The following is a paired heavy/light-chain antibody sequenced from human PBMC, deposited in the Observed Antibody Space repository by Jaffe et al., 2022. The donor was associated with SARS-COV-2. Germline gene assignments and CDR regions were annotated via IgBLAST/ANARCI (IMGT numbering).Heavy chain of an antibody. CDR3: AKASNAPVRAGTMSWFDP. CDR1: GDSVSSGNKH. D-gene: IGHD3-10*01. CDR2: IHSSGVI. V-gene: IGHV4-31*03. Sequence: QVQLQESGPGLVKPSQTLSLTCTVSGDSVSSGNKHWSWLRQHPGKGLEWIGYIHSSGVIYSNPSLKSRLTMSLDTSKNQFSLNLRSLTAADTAVYYCAKASNAPVRAGTMSWFDPWGQGTLVAVSS. J-gene: IGHJ5*02.
Light chain of an antibody. J-gene: IGKJ2*01. Sequence: DIQMTQSPSTLSASVGDRVTITCRASQSVSTWLAWYQQKPGKAPKVLISKASSLESGVPSRVSGSGSGTEFTLTITSLQPDDFATYYCQQYNSYPYTFGQGTKLEIK. CDR2: KAS. V-gene: IGKV1-5*03. CDR1: QSVSTW. CDR3: QQYNSYPYT.